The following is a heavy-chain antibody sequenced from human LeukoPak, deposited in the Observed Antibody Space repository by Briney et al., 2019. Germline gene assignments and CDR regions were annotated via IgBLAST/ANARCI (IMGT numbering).Heavy chain of an antibody. CDR2: ISPYIGNT. D-gene: IGHD3-3*02. V-gene: IGHV1-18*01. CDR3: ARFTPRLSREKFDY. CDR1: GYTFTKYD. Sequence: ASVKVSCKASGYTFTKYDIHWVRQAPGQRLEWMGWISPYIGNTYNSQKLQGRVTMTTDTSTTTAYMELRGLRSDDTGVYYCARFTPRLSREKFDYWGQGTLVTVSS. J-gene: IGHJ4*02.